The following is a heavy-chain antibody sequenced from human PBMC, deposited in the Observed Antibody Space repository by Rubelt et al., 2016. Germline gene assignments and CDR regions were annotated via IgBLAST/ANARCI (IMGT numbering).Heavy chain of an antibody. V-gene: IGHV4-34*01. CDR1: GGSFSDYH. CDR3: ASSWYMVW. CDR2: INHSGTT. D-gene: IGHD6-13*01. Sequence: QVQLKQWGAGVLKPSETLSLTCAVYGGSFSDYHWSWIRQPPGKGLEWIGEINHSGTTNYNPSLTSRVTMSVDTSKEQFPLELTAGTAADSAVYYCASSWYMVWWGQGTRVTVSS. J-gene: IGHJ4*02.